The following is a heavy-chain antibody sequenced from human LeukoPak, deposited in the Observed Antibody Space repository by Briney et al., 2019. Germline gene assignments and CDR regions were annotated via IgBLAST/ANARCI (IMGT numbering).Heavy chain of an antibody. J-gene: IGHJ4*02. Sequence: GGSLRLSCAASGFTFSSYGMHWVRQAPGRGLEWVAFIRPDGSSEYYADSVKGRFTISRDNSKNTLYLQMSGLRTEDTALYSCRVTADYCGQGTLVTVSS. CDR3: RVTADY. D-gene: IGHD2-21*02. V-gene: IGHV3-30*02. CDR1: GFTFSSYG. CDR2: IRPDGSSE.